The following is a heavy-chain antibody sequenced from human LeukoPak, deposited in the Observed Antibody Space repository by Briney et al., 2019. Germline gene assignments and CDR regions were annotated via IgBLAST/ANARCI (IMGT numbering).Heavy chain of an antibody. V-gene: IGHV3-11*01. D-gene: IGHD2-15*01. CDR1: GFTFSDYY. CDR2: ISSSGSTI. Sequence: GGSLRLSCAASGFTFSDYYMSWIRQAPGKGLEWVSYISSSGSTIYYADPVKGRFTISRDNAKNSLYLQMNSLRAEDTAVYYCARYCSGGSCYPYYHYYYGMDVWGQGTTVTVSS. CDR3: ARYCSGGSCYPYYHYYYGMDV. J-gene: IGHJ6*02.